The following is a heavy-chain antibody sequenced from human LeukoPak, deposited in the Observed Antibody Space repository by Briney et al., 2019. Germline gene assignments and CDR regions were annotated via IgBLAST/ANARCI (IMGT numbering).Heavy chain of an antibody. J-gene: IGHJ4*02. CDR1: GYSISSGYY. V-gene: IGHV4-38-2*02. CDR3: AREATVAKRGDYFDY. CDR2: IYHSGST. Sequence: PSETLSLTCTVSGYSISSGYYWGWIRQPPGKGLEWIGSIYHSGSTNYNPSLKSRVTISVDTSKNQFSLKLSSVTAADTAVYYCAREATVAKRGDYFDYWGQGTLVTVSS. D-gene: IGHD6-19*01.